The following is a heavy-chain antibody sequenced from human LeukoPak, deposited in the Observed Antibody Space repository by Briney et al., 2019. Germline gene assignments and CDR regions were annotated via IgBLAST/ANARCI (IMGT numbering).Heavy chain of an antibody. CDR2: IYYSGST. CDR3: ARGYYDILTGYPPFVDY. V-gene: IGHV4-61*08. D-gene: IGHD3-9*01. J-gene: IGHJ4*02. Sequence: SQTLSLTCTVSGGSISSGGYYWSWIRQPPGKGLEWIGYIYYSGSTNYNPSLKSRVTISVDTSKNQFSLKLSSVTAADTAVYYCARGYYDILTGYPPFVDYWGQGTLVTVSS. CDR1: GGSISSGGYY.